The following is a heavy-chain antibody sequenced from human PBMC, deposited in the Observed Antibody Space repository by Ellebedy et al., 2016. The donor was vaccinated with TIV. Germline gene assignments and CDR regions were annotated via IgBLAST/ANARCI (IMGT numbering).Heavy chain of an antibody. CDR2: IIPIFGTA. J-gene: IGHJ4*02. V-gene: IGHV1-69*13. CDR3: ARDWLDSSSWYTYYFDY. D-gene: IGHD6-13*01. CDR1: GGTFSSYA. Sequence: SVKVSCXASGGTFSSYAISWVRQAPGQGLEWMGGIIPIFGTANYAQKFQGRVTITADESTSTAYMELSSLRSEDTAVYYCARDWLDSSSWYTYYFDYWGQGTLVTVSS.